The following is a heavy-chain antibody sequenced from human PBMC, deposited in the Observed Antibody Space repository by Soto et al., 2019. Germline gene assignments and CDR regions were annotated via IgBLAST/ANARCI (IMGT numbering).Heavy chain of an antibody. J-gene: IGHJ4*02. CDR3: ARLLSYYDILTGYYDY. CDR2: IYPGDSDT. CDR1: GYSFTSYW. V-gene: IGHV5-51*01. Sequence: GESLKISCKGSGYSFTSYWIGWVRQMPGKGLEWMGIIYPGDSDTRYSPSFQGQVTISADKSISTAYLQWSSLKASDTAMYYCARLLSYYDILTGYYDYWGQGTLVTVSS. D-gene: IGHD3-9*01.